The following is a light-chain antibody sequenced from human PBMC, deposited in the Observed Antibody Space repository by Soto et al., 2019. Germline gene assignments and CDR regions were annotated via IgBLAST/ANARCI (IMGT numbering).Light chain of an antibody. Sequence: ETVLTQSPGTLPLSPGEGATLSCRASRALTSTYIAWYQQKPGQAPRLLIYDASTRAAGIPDRFSGSGSGTDFTLAISRLEPEDFAVYYCHQYGTSPLTFDGGTRVEIK. CDR1: RALTSTY. J-gene: IGKJ4*01. CDR2: DAS. CDR3: HQYGTSPLT. V-gene: IGKV3-20*01.